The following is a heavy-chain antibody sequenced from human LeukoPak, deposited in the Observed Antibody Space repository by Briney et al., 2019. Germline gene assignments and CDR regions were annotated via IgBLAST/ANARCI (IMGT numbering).Heavy chain of an antibody. D-gene: IGHD2/OR15-2a*01. Sequence: PSETLSLTCTVSGSITSYYWTWIRQPPGQGLGWIGYVYHSGDTNYNPSLKSRVTMFVDTSRNQFSLKLTSVTAAVTAVYYCARALSNWFDPWGQGTLVTVSS. CDR2: VYHSGDT. J-gene: IGHJ5*02. CDR3: ARALSNWFDP. V-gene: IGHV4-59*01. CDR1: GSITSYY.